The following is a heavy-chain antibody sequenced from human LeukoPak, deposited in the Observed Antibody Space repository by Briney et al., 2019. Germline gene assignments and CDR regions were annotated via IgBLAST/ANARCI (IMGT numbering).Heavy chain of an antibody. CDR2: INPNSGNT. Sequence: ASVKVSCKASGYTFTGYYMHWVRQAPGQGLEWMGWINPNSGNTGYAQKFQGRVTMTRNTSISTAYMELSSLRSEDTAVYYCARAAMVRGVIISYYYYGMDVWGQGTTVTVSS. V-gene: IGHV1-8*02. J-gene: IGHJ6*02. D-gene: IGHD3-10*01. CDR3: ARAAMVRGVIISYYYYGMDV. CDR1: GYTFTGYY.